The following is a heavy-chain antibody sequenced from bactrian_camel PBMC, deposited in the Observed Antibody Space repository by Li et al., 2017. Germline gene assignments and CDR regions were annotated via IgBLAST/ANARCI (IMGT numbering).Heavy chain of an antibody. V-gene: IGHV3S55*01. CDR3: AAVESRRGIWVGFTAL. D-gene: IGHD2*01. Sequence: VQLVESGGGSVQAGGSLRLSDAASGYTYGRYCMGWFRQAPEKEREGVAGIDSDGSTSYADSVKGRFTISKDNTQNTLYLQMNNLKPEDTAMYYCAAVESRRGIWVGFTALLGPGDPGHRL. J-gene: IGHJ4*01. CDR2: IDSDGST. CDR1: GYTYGRYC.